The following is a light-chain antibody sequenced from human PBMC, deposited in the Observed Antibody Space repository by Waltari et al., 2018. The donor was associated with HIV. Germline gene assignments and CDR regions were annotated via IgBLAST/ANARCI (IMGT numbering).Light chain of an antibody. V-gene: IGLV2-8*01. Sequence: QSALTQPPSASGSPGQSVTISCIGTTSDVGAYDHVSWYQQHPGKAPKILLYEVVKLPSGVPDRFSGSKSGNTASLTVSGLQADDEADYYCVSYAGVANRWVFGGGTKLTVL. CDR2: EVV. CDR1: TSDVGAYDH. CDR3: VSYAGVANRWV. J-gene: IGLJ3*02.